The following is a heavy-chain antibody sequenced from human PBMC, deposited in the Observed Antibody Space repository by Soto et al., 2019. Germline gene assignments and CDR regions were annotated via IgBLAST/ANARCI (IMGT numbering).Heavy chain of an antibody. Sequence: SETLSLTCSVSGGSISSADYFWTWIRQSSGKGLEWMGYIFHSGTTYYNPSLKGRLIISIENSKNQFSLRLTSVTAADSAVYFCARAPSTTYDSSGYYPTYYGMDVWGQGTTVTVSS. CDR3: ARAPSTTYDSSGYYPTYYGMDV. V-gene: IGHV4-30-4*01. D-gene: IGHD3-22*01. CDR2: IFHSGTT. J-gene: IGHJ6*02. CDR1: GGSISSADYF.